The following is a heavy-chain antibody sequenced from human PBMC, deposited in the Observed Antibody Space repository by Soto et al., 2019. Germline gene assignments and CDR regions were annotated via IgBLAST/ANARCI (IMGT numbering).Heavy chain of an antibody. CDR2: ISSSSSYI. D-gene: IGHD3-3*01. CDR3: ASVQVPRAEWLAEIDY. V-gene: IGHV3-21*01. Sequence: PGGSLRLSCAASGFTFSSYSMNWVRQAPGKGLEWVSSISSSSSYIYYADSVKGRFTISRDNAKNSLYLQMNSLRAEDTAVYYCASVQVPRAEWLAEIDYWGQGTLVTVSS. CDR1: GFTFSSYS. J-gene: IGHJ4*02.